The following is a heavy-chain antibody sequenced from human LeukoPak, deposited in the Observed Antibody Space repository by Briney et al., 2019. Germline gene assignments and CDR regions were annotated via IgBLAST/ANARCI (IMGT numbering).Heavy chain of an antibody. J-gene: IGHJ4*02. Sequence: SETLSLTCTVSGGSISSYYWTWIRQPPGKGLEWIGYIYYSGTTNYNPSLKSRVTISVDTSKNQFSLKVSSVTAADTAVYYCARRISGGLDYWGQGTLVTVSS. CDR2: IYYSGTT. CDR3: ARRISGGLDY. V-gene: IGHV4-59*01. D-gene: IGHD3-3*02. CDR1: GGSISSYY.